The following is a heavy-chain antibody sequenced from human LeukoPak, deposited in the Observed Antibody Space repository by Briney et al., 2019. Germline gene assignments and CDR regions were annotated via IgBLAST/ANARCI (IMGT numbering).Heavy chain of an antibody. J-gene: IGHJ4*02. V-gene: IGHV1-2*02. CDR1: GYTFTGYY. CDR3: AKAGGGYDYVDY. Sequence: ASVEVSCKASGYTFTGYYMHWVRQAPGQGLEWMGWINPNSGGTNSAQKFQGKVTMTRDTSISTAYMELSRLRSEDTAVYYCAKAGGGYDYVDYWGQGTLVTVSS. CDR2: INPNSGGT. D-gene: IGHD5-12*01.